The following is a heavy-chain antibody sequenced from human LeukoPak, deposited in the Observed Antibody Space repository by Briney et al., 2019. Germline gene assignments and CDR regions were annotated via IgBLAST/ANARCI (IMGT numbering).Heavy chain of an antibody. V-gene: IGHV3-7*01. CDR1: GFTFSNYW. CDR2: IKEDGSEN. J-gene: IGHJ4*02. Sequence: QSGGSLRLSCAASGFTFSNYWMNWVRQAPGKGLEWVASIKEDGSENYYVDSVKGRFTISRDNAKKSLYLQMNSLRVGDTAVYYCARGGGWYFDFWGQGALITASS. D-gene: IGHD6-19*01. CDR3: ARGGGWYFDF.